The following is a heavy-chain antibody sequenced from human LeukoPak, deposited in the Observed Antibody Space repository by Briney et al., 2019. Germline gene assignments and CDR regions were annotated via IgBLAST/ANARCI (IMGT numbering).Heavy chain of an antibody. CDR2: INPSVGST. J-gene: IGHJ4*02. CDR3: ARARAVAGRPLYYFDY. Sequence: ASVTVSCKASGYTFAGYFLHWVRQAPGQGLEWMGQINPSVGSTTYAQKFQGRVTVTRDTSTSTVYMELTSLRFEDTAVYYCARARAVAGRPLYYFDYWGQGTLVTVSS. CDR1: GYTFAGYF. D-gene: IGHD6-19*01. V-gene: IGHV1-46*01.